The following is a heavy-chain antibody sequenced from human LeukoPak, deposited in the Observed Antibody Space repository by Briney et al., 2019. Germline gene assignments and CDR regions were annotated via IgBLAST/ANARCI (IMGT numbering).Heavy chain of an antibody. CDR1: GGSISSSSYY. D-gene: IGHD3-22*01. V-gene: IGHV4-39*01. CDR3: ARTGRRRNYYDSSGYAPGAFDI. J-gene: IGHJ3*02. Sequence: SETLSLTCTVSGGSISSSSYYWGWIRQPPGKGLEWIGSIYYSGSTYYNPSLKSRVTISVDTSKNQFSLKLSSVSAADTAAYYCARTGRRRNYYDSSGYAPGAFDIWGQGTMVTVSS. CDR2: IYYSGST.